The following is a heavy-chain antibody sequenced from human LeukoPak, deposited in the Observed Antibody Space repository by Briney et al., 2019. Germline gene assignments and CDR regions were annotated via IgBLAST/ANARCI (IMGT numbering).Heavy chain of an antibody. Sequence: GGSLRLSCAASEFTFSGYAMNWVRQAPGKGLEWVSAISGSGGSTYYADSVKGRFTISRDNSKNTLYLQMNSLRAEDTAVYYCAKGGTGYSSSWYYYYMDVWGKGTTVTVSS. V-gene: IGHV3-23*01. J-gene: IGHJ6*03. D-gene: IGHD6-13*01. CDR2: ISGSGGST. CDR3: AKGGTGYSSSWYYYYMDV. CDR1: EFTFSGYA.